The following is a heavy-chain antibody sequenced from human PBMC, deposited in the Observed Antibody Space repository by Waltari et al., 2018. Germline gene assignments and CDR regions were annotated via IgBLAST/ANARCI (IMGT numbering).Heavy chain of an antibody. J-gene: IGHJ3*02. CDR1: GYTFTWYY. CDR2: VRLTGSSK. CDR3: ARVSEMVTIVHAFDI. Sequence: QVQLVQSGAEMQKPGASVKISCKASGYTFTWYYLTGATQAPGQGLEWMGIVRLTGSSKASSQKFQGRLTMPTDTSPSTVYMELTGLTSEDTAVYYCARVSEMVTIVHAFDIWGPGTLVTVSS. V-gene: IGHV1-46*01. D-gene: IGHD5-18*01.